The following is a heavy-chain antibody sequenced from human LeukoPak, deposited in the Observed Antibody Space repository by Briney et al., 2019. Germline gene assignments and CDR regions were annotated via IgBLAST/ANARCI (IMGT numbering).Heavy chain of an antibody. D-gene: IGHD4-23*01. CDR1: GFTFSSYW. CDR3: AKDNGYGDNSGAFDI. J-gene: IGHJ3*02. Sequence: GGSLRLSCAASGFTFSSYWMSWVRQAPGKGLEWVANIKQDGSEKYFVDSMKGRFTISRDNAKNSLYLQMNSLRAEDTAVYYCAKDNGYGDNSGAFDIWGQGTMVTVSS. V-gene: IGHV3-7*01. CDR2: IKQDGSEK.